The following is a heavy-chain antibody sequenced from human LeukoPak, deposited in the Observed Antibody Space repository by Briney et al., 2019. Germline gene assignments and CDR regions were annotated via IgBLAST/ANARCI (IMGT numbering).Heavy chain of an antibody. CDR1: GGSISSYY. J-gene: IGHJ4*02. D-gene: IGHD2-21*02. Sequence: SETLSLTCSVSGGSISSYYWGWIRQPPGKGLEWIGSLYYSGTTYYNPSLKSRVTISADTSKNQFSLNLTSVTAADTAVYYCERQTKALTDTRWGQGTLVTVSS. CDR2: LYYSGTT. CDR3: ERQTKALTDTR. V-gene: IGHV4-39*01.